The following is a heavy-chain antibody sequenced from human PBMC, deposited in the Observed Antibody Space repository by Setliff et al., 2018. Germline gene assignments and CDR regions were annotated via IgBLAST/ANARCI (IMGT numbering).Heavy chain of an antibody. D-gene: IGHD3-10*01. CDR2: ILGNGGST. CDR1: GFTFSSYA. V-gene: IGHV3-23*01. Sequence: PGGSLRLSCAPSGFTFSSYAMSWVRQAPGKGLEWVSAILGNGGSTYSADSVRGRFTISTDIAKNSLYLQMSDLRVEDTAIYYCVRAKGTSMATQYFDYWGQGTPVTVSS. CDR3: VRAKGTSMATQYFDY. J-gene: IGHJ4*02.